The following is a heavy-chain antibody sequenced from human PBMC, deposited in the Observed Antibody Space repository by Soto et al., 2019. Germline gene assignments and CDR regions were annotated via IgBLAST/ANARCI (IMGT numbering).Heavy chain of an antibody. Sequence: QVQLVQSGAEVKKPGSSVKVSCKASGGTFSSYTISWVRQAPGQGLEWMGRIIPILGIANYAQKFQGRVTITADKPTSTADMAPSSLRAEDTAVYYCVRPYGDYGIDAFGIWGQGTIVTVSS. CDR1: GGTFSSYT. CDR3: VRPYGDYGIDAFGI. J-gene: IGHJ3*02. D-gene: IGHD4-17*01. CDR2: IIPILGIA. V-gene: IGHV1-69*02.